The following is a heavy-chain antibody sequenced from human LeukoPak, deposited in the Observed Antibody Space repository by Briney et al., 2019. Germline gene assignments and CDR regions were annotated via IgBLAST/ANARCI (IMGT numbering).Heavy chain of an antibody. V-gene: IGHV1-69*13. CDR3: AKDLYGSDWYNYFDP. CDR1: GGTFSSYA. J-gene: IGHJ5*02. CDR2: IIPIFGTA. D-gene: IGHD6-19*01. Sequence: SVKVSCKASGGTFSSYAISWVRQAPGQGLEWMGGIIPIFGTANYAQKFQGRVTITADESTSTAYMELSSLRSEDTAVYHCAKDLYGSDWYNYFDPWGQGALVTVSS.